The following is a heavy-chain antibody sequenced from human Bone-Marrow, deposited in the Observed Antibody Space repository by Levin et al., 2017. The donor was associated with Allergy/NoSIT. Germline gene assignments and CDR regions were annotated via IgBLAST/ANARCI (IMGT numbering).Heavy chain of an antibody. CDR2: IYHSGNT. CDR3: ARESWGYRGYDGYYNGMDV. Sequence: PGGSLRLSCTVSGGSISSYYWNWIRQPPGKGLEWIGYIYHSGNTNYNPSLKSRVTITIDTSKNQFSLKVRSVTAADTAVYYCARESWGYRGYDGYYNGMDVWGQGTTVTVSS. CDR1: GGSISSYY. V-gene: IGHV4-59*01. J-gene: IGHJ6*02. D-gene: IGHD5-12*01.